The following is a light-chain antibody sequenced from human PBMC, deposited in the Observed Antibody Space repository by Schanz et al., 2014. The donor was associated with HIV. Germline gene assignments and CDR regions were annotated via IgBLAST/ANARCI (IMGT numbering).Light chain of an antibody. V-gene: IGKV1-5*03. Sequence: DIQMTQSPSTLSASVGDRVTITCRASQTIYSWLAWYQQKPGRAPNLLIYQASTLETGVPSRFSGSGSGTEFTLTISSLQPDDSATYYCHQYADSSWSFGLGTKVETK. CDR2: QAS. J-gene: IGKJ1*01. CDR3: HQYADSSWS. CDR1: QTIYSW.